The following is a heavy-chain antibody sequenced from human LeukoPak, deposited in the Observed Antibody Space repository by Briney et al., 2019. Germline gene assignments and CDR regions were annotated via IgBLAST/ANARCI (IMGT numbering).Heavy chain of an antibody. CDR3: ATTSDTYYLSGLDY. Sequence: ASVKVSCKASGYTFTGYYMHWVRQAPGQGLQWMGWINPNSGGTNHAQRFQGRVAMTRDTSISTAYMELSRLRSEDTAIYYCATTSDTYYLSGLDYWGQGSLVTVSS. CDR1: GYTFTGYY. CDR2: INPNSGGT. V-gene: IGHV1-2*02. D-gene: IGHD3-10*01. J-gene: IGHJ4*02.